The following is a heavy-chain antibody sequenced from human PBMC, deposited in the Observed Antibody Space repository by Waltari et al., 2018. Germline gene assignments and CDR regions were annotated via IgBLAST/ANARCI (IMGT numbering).Heavy chain of an antibody. Sequence: QVQLQESGPGLVKPSVTLSLTCAVSDGSISSNSWSWIRRPPGKGLEWIGRISGGGGTTDYNPSLKSRVTISTDTSKNQLSLILTSVTAADTAVYHCARGLLDNYFDYWGQGLLVTVSS. D-gene: IGHD3-9*01. CDR3: ARGLLDNYFDY. J-gene: IGHJ4*02. V-gene: IGHV4-4*07. CDR1: DGSISSNS. CDR2: ISGGGGTT.